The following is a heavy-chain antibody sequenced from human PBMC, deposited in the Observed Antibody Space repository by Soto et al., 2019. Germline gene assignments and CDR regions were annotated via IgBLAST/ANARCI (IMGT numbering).Heavy chain of an antibody. D-gene: IGHD3-9*01. J-gene: IGHJ4*02. CDR3: ARHFYDILTGYYYFDY. V-gene: IGHV4-59*08. CDR1: GGSISSNY. CDR2: IHHSGST. Sequence: ETLSLTCTVSGGSISSNYLSWIRQPPGKGLEYIGYIHHSGSTNYNPSLKSRVTISLDTSETQFSLKLSSVTAADTAVYYCARHFYDILTGYYYFDYWGQGVLVTVS.